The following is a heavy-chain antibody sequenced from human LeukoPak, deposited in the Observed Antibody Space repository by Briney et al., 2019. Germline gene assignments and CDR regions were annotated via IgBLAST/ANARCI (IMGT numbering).Heavy chain of an antibody. CDR1: GFTFNSYG. V-gene: IGHV3-30*03. D-gene: IGHD3-22*01. CDR2: ITYDGSTR. CDR3: ARVRRYSQYESSGYYADS. J-gene: IGHJ5*01. Sequence: PGGSLRLSCVGSGFTFNSYGMHWVRQAPGKGLQWVAVITYDGSTRYHADSVKGRFTISRDNSKDTLYLQMNSLKIEDTATYYCARVRRYSQYESSGYYADSWGQGTLVTVSS.